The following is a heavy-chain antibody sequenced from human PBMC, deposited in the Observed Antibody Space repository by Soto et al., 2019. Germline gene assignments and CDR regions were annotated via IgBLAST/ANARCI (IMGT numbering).Heavy chain of an antibody. CDR3: ARGGAYNGGWCS. D-gene: IGHD6-19*01. V-gene: IGHV3-74*01. CDR2: LNSDGSIT. Sequence: EVQLVESGGGLVQPGGSLRLSCAASGFTFSGYWMHWVRQSPGKGLVWVSRLNSDGSITSYADSVKGRFTISRDNAKNTLYLQMNSLRAEDTAVYFCARGGAYNGGWCSWGPGTLVTVSS. J-gene: IGHJ4*02. CDR1: GFTFSGYW.